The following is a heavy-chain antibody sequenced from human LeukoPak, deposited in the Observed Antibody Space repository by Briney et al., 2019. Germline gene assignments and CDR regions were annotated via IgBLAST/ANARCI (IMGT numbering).Heavy chain of an antibody. D-gene: IGHD2-2*01. Sequence: GASVKVSCKASGYTFTSYALNWVRLAPGQGLEWMGWINTNTGNPTYAQGFTGRFVFSLDTSVSTAYLQITSLKAEDTAMYYCARDPSSSTRWGQGTLVTVSS. CDR3: ARDPSSSTR. CDR1: GYTFTSYA. CDR2: INTNTGNP. V-gene: IGHV7-4-1*02. J-gene: IGHJ4*02.